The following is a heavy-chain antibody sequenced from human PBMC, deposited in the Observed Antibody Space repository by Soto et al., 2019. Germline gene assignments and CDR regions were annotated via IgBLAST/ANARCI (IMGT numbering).Heavy chain of an antibody. D-gene: IGHD1-26*01. CDR2: IIPMFGTP. J-gene: IGHJ4*02. V-gene: IGHV1-69*13. Sequence: ASVKVSCKASGGAFTDYIFDWVRQAPGQGLEWMGGIIPMFGTPKYAQRFQHRVTISADVSTGTAYMELTRLRFDDTAVYYCAGGRDKPQVGLYFESWGEGTRVTVSS. CDR3: AGGRDKPQVGLYFES. CDR1: GGAFTDYI.